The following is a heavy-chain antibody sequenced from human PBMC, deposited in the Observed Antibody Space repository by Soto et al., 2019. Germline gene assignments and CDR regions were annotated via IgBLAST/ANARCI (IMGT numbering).Heavy chain of an antibody. CDR2: IYYSGST. CDR1: GGSISSGGYY. J-gene: IGHJ6*02. CDR3: ARGNVDTAMVGFYYYGMDV. D-gene: IGHD5-18*01. Sequence: QVQLQESGPGLVKPSQTLSLTCTVSGGSISSGGYYWSWIRQHPGKGLEWIGYIYYSGSTYYNPSLKSRVTLSVDTSKNQFSLKLSSVTAADTAVYYCARGNVDTAMVGFYYYGMDVWGQGTTVTVSS. V-gene: IGHV4-31*03.